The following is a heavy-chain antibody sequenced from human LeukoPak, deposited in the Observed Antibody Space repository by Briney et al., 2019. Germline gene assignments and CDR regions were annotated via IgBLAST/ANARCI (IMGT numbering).Heavy chain of an antibody. CDR1: RYTFTGFY. D-gene: IGHD4-17*01. Sequence: SVKVSCKASRYTFTGFYMHCVRQAPGQGRECVGWINPNSGGTNYAQKFQGRVTMTRDTSISTAYMELSRLRSDDTAVYYCASSTAAVADEWGQKPLVTVFS. CDR2: INPNSGGT. CDR3: ASSTAAVADE. V-gene: IGHV1-2*02. J-gene: IGHJ4*02.